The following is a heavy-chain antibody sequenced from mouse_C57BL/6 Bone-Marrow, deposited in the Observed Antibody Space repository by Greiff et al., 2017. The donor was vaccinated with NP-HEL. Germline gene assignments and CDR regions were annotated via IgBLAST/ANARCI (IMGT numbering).Heavy chain of an antibody. CDR2: IDPANGNT. Sequence: EVQLQQSVAELVRPGASVKLSCTASGFTIKNTYMHWVKQRPEQGLEWIGRIDPANGNTKYAPKFQGQATITADTSSNTAYLQLSSLTSEDTAIYYCAYTWFAYWGQGTLVTVSA. V-gene: IGHV14-3*01. J-gene: IGHJ3*01. CDR3: AYTWFAY. CDR1: GFTIKNTY.